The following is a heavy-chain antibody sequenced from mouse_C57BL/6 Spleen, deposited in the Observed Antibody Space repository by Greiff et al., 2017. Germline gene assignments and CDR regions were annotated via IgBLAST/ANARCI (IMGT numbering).Heavy chain of an antibody. D-gene: IGHD2-13*01. CDR3: ASSLTAGTWFAY. Sequence: QVQLQQPGAELVRPGSSVKLSCKASGYTFTSYWMHWVKQRPIQGLEWIGNIDPSDSETHYNQKFKDKATLTVDKSSSTAYMQLSSLTSEDSAVCYCASSLTAGTWFAYWGQGTLVTVSA. CDR2: IDPSDSET. J-gene: IGHJ3*01. V-gene: IGHV1-52*01. CDR1: GYTFTSYW.